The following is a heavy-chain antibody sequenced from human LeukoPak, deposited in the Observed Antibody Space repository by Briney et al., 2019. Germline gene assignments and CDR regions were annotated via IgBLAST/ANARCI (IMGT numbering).Heavy chain of an antibody. CDR1: GGSISSSSYY. Sequence: SETLSLTCTVSGGSISSSSYYWGWIRQPPGKGLEWIGSIYHSGSTYYNPSLKSRVTISVDTSKNQFSLKLSSVTAADTAVYYCARNYDFWGADYWGQGTLVTVSS. J-gene: IGHJ4*02. CDR3: ARNYDFWGADY. V-gene: IGHV4-39*01. D-gene: IGHD3-3*01. CDR2: IYHSGST.